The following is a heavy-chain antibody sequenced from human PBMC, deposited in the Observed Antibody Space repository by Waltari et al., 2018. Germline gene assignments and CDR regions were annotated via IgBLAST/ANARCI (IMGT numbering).Heavy chain of an antibody. V-gene: IGHV4-38-2*01. Sequence: QVQLLESGPGLVKSSETLSLTCDVSGYAVNSGFYWGWFRQAPGEGLEWVATVYHDGTTFYNPSLKSRLSVSMDTSKNQISLTLKSVTAADTAVYHCSRQVLGYCTSAACRRLESWGQGTLVTVSS. CDR1: GYAVNSGFY. CDR3: SRQVLGYCTSAACRRLES. CDR2: VYHDGTT. J-gene: IGHJ4*02. D-gene: IGHD2-2*03.